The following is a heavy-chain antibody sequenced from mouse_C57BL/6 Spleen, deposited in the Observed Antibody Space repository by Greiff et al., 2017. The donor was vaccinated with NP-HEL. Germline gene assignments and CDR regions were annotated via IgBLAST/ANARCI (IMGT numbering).Heavy chain of an antibody. CDR2: IHPNSGST. CDR1: GYTFTSYW. Sequence: QVQLKQPGAELVKPGASVKLSCKASGYTFTSYWMHWVKQRPGQGLEWIGMIHPNSGSTNYTEKFKSKATLTVDKSSSTAYMQLSSLTSEDSAVYYCASSYEYDVGYWGQGTTLTVSS. V-gene: IGHV1-64*01. J-gene: IGHJ2*01. D-gene: IGHD2-4*01. CDR3: ASSYEYDVGY.